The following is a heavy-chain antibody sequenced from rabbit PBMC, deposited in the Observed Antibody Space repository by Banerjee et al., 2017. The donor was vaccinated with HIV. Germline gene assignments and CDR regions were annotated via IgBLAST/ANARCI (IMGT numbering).Heavy chain of an antibody. Sequence: QLKESGGGLVQPGGSLKLSCKASGIDFSLYYMSWVRQAPGKGLEWIGCIYPTYGATDYASWVNGRFTISLDNAQNTVDLQMTSLTAADTATYFCARAAGYAGYGYATGFDLWGQGTLVTVS. J-gene: IGHJ4*01. V-gene: IGHV1S7*01. CDR3: ARAAGYAGYGYATGFDL. CDR1: GIDFSLYY. CDR2: IYPTYGAT. D-gene: IGHD6-1*01.